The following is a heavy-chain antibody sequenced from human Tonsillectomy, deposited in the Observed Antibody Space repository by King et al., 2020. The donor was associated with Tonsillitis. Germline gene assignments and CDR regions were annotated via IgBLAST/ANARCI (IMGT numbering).Heavy chain of an antibody. Sequence: VTLKESGPVLVNPTETLTLTCTVSGFSLSDTRLGVSWIRQPPGRALEWLGHIFSNDEKSYTTSLMTRLTISRDTSKSQVVLVMTNMDPGDTATYFCARTITGWYWFDPWGQGTLVTVSA. J-gene: IGHJ5*02. CDR2: IFSNDEK. CDR1: GFSLSDTRLG. D-gene: IGHD6-19*01. CDR3: ARTITGWYWFDP. V-gene: IGHV2-26*01.